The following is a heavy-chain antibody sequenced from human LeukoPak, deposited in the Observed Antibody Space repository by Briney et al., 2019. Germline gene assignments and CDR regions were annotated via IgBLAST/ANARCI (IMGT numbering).Heavy chain of an antibody. CDR1: GFTFSSYT. CDR2: ISPSGNSV. Sequence: GGCLRLSCAASGFTFSSYTMNWVRQAPGKGLEWVSSISPSGNSVWYADSLKGRSTISRDNAKNSLFLQVNTLRAADTAVYFCARDVLGESGAGGYWGQGTLVTVSS. V-gene: IGHV3-21*01. CDR3: ARDVLGESGAGGY. J-gene: IGHJ4*02. D-gene: IGHD3-10*01.